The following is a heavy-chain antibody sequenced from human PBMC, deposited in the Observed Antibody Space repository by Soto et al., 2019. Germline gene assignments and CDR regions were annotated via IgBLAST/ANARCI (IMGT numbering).Heavy chain of an antibody. Sequence: GGSLRLSCAASGFTFSDYYMSWIRQAPGKGLEWVSYITSSGSTIYYADSVKGRFTISRDNSKNTQYLQMSSLRADDTAVYYCVKGEYYYDSSGYYPFDYWGQGTLVTVSS. CDR2: ITSSGSTI. CDR1: GFTFSDYY. V-gene: IGHV3-11*04. D-gene: IGHD3-22*01. J-gene: IGHJ4*02. CDR3: VKGEYYYDSSGYYPFDY.